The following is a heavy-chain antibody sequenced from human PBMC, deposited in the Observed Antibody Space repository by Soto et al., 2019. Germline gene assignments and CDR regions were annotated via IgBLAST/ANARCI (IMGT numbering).Heavy chain of an antibody. V-gene: IGHV4-39*01. Sequence: QLLESGPGLVKPSETLSLTCTVSGGSISSSSYYWGWIRQPPGKGLEWIGSIYYSGSTYYNPSLKSRVTISVDTSKNQFSLKLSSVTAADTAVYYCARVEHSSGWYYFDYWGQGTLVTVSS. CDR3: ARVEHSSGWYYFDY. CDR2: IYYSGST. J-gene: IGHJ4*02. D-gene: IGHD6-19*01. CDR1: GGSISSSSYY.